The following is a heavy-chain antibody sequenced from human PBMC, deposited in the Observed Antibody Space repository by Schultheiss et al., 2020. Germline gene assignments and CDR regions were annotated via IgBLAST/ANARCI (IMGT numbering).Heavy chain of an antibody. D-gene: IGHD3-22*01. CDR1: GFTFSSYS. CDR3: TRDSSYYYDSSGYSYFDS. V-gene: IGHV3-48*01. CDR2: ISSSSSTI. J-gene: IGHJ4*03. Sequence: GGSLRLSSAASGFTFSSYSMNWVRQAPGKGLEWVSYISSSSSTIYYADSVKGRFTISRDNAKNSLYLQMNSLRAEDTAVYYCTRDSSYYYDSSGYSYFDSWGHGTLGTVS.